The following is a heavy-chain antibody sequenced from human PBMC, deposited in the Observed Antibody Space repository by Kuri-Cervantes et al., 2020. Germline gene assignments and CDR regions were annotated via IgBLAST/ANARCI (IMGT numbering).Heavy chain of an antibody. D-gene: IGHD3-10*02. CDR3: ARDSSGDYVGAFDI. J-gene: IGHJ3*02. Sequence: ASVKVSCKASGFTFTGYYIHWVRQAPGQGLEWMGWINLNSGGTNYAQKLQGRVTMTTDTSTSTAYMELRSLRSDDTAVYYCARDSSGDYVGAFDIWGQGTMVTVSS. V-gene: IGHV1-2*02. CDR1: GFTFTGYY. CDR2: INLNSGGT.